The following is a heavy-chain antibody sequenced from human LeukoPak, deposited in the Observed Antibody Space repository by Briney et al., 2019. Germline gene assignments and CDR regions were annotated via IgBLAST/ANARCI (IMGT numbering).Heavy chain of an antibody. CDR3: ARGVRSPHWFDP. CDR1: GGSISSYY. V-gene: IGHV4-59*01. Sequence: SETLSLTCTVSGGSISSYYWSWIRQPPGKGLEWIGYIYYSGSTNYNPSLKSRVTISVDTSKNQFSLKLSSVTAADTAVYYCARGVRSPHWFDPWGQGTLVTVSS. D-gene: IGHD4/OR15-4a*01. J-gene: IGHJ5*02. CDR2: IYYSGST.